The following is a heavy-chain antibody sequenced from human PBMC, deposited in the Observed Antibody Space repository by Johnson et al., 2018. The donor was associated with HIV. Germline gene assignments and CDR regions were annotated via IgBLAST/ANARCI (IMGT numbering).Heavy chain of an antibody. D-gene: IGHD6-13*01. CDR1: GFTFFSYG. J-gene: IGHJ3*01. Sequence: QVQLVESGGGVVQPGRSLRLSCVASGFTFFSYGMHWVRQAPGKGLEWVAVISYDGSNKYYADSVKGRFTISRDNSKNTLYLQMNSLRAEDTAVYYCAREWIGHSSSWTNDAFDFWGQGTMVTVSS. V-gene: IGHV3-30*03. CDR2: ISYDGSNK. CDR3: AREWIGHSSSWTNDAFDF.